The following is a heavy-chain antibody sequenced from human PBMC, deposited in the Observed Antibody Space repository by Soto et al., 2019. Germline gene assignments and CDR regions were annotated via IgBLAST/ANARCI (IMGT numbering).Heavy chain of an antibody. CDR2: IYYSCRT. D-gene: IGHD3-16*01. Sequence: QVQLQESGPGLVKPSQTLSLTSPVSSGSISSGGNYCSLTRLHPGKGLEWVGSIYYSCRTYYDPSTKGGVTTSVVAYKNQFSLKLSSVAAADSVVYFCVRGVLPWGQGTLVTVSS. V-gene: IGHV4-31*03. CDR3: VRGVLP. J-gene: IGHJ5*02. CDR1: SGSISSGGNY.